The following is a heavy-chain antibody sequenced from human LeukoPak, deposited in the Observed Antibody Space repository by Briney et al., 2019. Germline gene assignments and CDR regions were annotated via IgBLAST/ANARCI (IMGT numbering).Heavy chain of an antibody. J-gene: IGHJ4*02. CDR1: GFTVSSNY. Sequence: PGGSLRLSCAASGFTVSSNYMSWVRQAPGKGLEWVSVIYSGGSTYYADSVKGRFTISRDNSKNTLYLQMNSLRAEDTAVYYCARDLVAAGYDYWGQGTLVTVSS. V-gene: IGHV3-53*01. D-gene: IGHD6-13*01. CDR3: ARDLVAAGYDY. CDR2: IYSGGST.